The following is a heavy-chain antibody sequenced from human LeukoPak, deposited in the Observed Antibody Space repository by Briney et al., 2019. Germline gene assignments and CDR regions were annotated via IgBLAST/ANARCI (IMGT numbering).Heavy chain of an antibody. D-gene: IGHD2-15*01. J-gene: IGHJ5*02. CDR3: ATVNKDIVVQQGSWFDP. CDR2: FDPEDGET. V-gene: IGHV1-24*01. Sequence: GASVKVSCKVSGYTLTELSMHWVRQAPGKGLEWMGGFDPEDGETIYAQKFQGRITMTEDTSTDTTYMELSSLRSEDTAVYYCATVNKDIVVQQGSWFDPWGQGTLVTISS. CDR1: GYTLTELS.